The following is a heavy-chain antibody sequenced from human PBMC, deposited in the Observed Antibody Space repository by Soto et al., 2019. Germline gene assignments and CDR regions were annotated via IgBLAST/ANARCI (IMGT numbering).Heavy chain of an antibody. J-gene: IGHJ6*02. V-gene: IGHV5-51*01. CDR3: ARRRNVSSSPYYYYGMDV. CDR2: IYPGDSDT. D-gene: IGHD6-6*01. CDR1: GYNFTSYW. Sequence: GESLKISCKGSGYNFTSYWIGWVRQMPGKGLEWMGIIYPGDSDTRYSPSFQGQVTISADKSISTAYLQWSSLKASDTAMYYCARRRNVSSSPYYYYGMDVWGQGTTVTVSS.